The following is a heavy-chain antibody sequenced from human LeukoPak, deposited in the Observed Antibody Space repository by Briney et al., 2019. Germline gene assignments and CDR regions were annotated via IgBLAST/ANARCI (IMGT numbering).Heavy chain of an antibody. J-gene: IGHJ4*02. D-gene: IGHD3-22*01. CDR1: GGSIISGDYY. Sequence: SQTLSLTCTVSGGSIISGDYYWSWIRQPPGKGLEWIGYIYFSGSTYYNPSLKSRVTISVDTSKNQFSLKLSSVTAADTAVYYCAREEDSSGYYELGYWGQGTLVTVSS. V-gene: IGHV4-30-4*01. CDR3: AREEDSSGYYELGY. CDR2: IYFSGST.